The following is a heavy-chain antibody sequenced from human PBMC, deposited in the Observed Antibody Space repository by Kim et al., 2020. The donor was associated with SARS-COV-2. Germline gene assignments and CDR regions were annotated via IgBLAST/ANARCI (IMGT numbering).Heavy chain of an antibody. J-gene: IGHJ6*02. V-gene: IGHV3-30*18. CDR3: AKDMKPYYDFWSGYPDGMDV. Sequence: GGSLRLSCAASGFTFSSYGMHWVRQAPGKGLEWVAVISYDGSNKYYADSVKGRFTISRDNSKNTLYLQMNSLRAEDTAVYYCAKDMKPYYDFWSGYPDGMDVWGQGTTVTVSS. CDR2: ISYDGSNK. CDR1: GFTFSSYG. D-gene: IGHD3-3*01.